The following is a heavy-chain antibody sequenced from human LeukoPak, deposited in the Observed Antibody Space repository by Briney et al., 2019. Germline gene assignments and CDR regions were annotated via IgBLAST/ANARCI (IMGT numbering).Heavy chain of an antibody. CDR1: GFTFSSYG. Sequence: GGSLRLSCAASGFTFSSYGMHWVRQAPGKGLEWVAVIWYDGSNKYYADSVKGRFIISRDNSKNTLYLQMNSLRAEDTAVYYCARDSRRSIVGATPVDYWGQGTLVTVSS. V-gene: IGHV3-33*01. CDR2: IWYDGSNK. J-gene: IGHJ4*02. CDR3: ARDSRRSIVGATPVDY. D-gene: IGHD1-26*01.